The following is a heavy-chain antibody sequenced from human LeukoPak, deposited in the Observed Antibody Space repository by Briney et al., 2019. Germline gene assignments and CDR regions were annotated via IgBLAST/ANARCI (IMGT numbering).Heavy chain of an antibody. D-gene: IGHD6-13*01. CDR2: ISDTGGNT. Sequence: SGGSLRLSCAASGFSFDTYAMGWVRQTPGKGLQWVSIISDTGGNTYYADSVKGRFTISRDKSKNTLYLQMTSLRAEDTAIYYCAKDRQQLINYWFEYWGQGTLVTVSS. CDR1: GFSFDTYA. CDR3: AKDRQQLINYWFEY. V-gene: IGHV3-23*01. J-gene: IGHJ4*02.